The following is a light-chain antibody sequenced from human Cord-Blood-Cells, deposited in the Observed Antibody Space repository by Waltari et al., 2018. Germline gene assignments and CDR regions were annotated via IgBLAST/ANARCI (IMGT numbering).Light chain of an antibody. CDR1: QSVSSS. V-gene: IGKV3-11*01. CDR3: QQRSNWPPVT. J-gene: IGKJ3*01. Sequence: IVLTQSPATLSLSPGERATLSCRASQSVSSSFAWYQQKPGQAPRLLIYDASNRATAIPARFSGSGSGTDFTLTISSREPEDVAVYYCQQRSNWPPVTFGPGTKVDIK. CDR2: DAS.